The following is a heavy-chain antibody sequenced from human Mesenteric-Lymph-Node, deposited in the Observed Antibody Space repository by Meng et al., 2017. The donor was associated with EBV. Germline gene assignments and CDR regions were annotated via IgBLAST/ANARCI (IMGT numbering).Heavy chain of an antibody. CDR3: ASTILVPGPDS. D-gene: IGHD2-2*01. Sequence: QLVQSGTGVTKPGASLKVSGEASGDSFTNYYSNWVRQAPGQGLEWMGRIDPSGGDTDYAHKLQAVVIIARDTTNKTAYMERYRLRADDTVYYYGASTILVPGPDSWGQGTLVTVSS. CDR2: IDPSGGDT. J-gene: IGHJ4*02. V-gene: IGHV1-2*05. CDR1: GDSFTNYY.